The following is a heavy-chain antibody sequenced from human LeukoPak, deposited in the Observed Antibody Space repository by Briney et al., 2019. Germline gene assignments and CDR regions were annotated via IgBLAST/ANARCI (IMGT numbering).Heavy chain of an antibody. CDR1: GGSFSGYY. D-gene: IGHD5-18*01. Sequence: SETLSLTCAVYGGSFSGYYWSWIRQPPGKGLEWIGESNHSGSTNYNPSLKSRVTISVDTSKNQFSLKLSSVNAADTAVYYCARGKGIQLWLKRGYYFDYWGQGTLVTVSS. CDR3: ARGKGIQLWLKRGYYFDY. J-gene: IGHJ4*02. CDR2: SNHSGST. V-gene: IGHV4-34*01.